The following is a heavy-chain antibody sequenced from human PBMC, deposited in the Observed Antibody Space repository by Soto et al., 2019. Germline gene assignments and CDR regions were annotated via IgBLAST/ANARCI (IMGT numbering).Heavy chain of an antibody. Sequence: PGGSLRLSCAASGFTFSSYAMHWVRQAPGKGLEWVAVISYDGSNKYYADSVKGRFTISRDNSKNTLYLQMNSLRAEDTAVYYCARGQQWLVPWFDPWGQGTLVTVSS. CDR1: GFTFSSYA. CDR2: ISYDGSNK. J-gene: IGHJ5*02. D-gene: IGHD6-19*01. CDR3: ARGQQWLVPWFDP. V-gene: IGHV3-30-3*01.